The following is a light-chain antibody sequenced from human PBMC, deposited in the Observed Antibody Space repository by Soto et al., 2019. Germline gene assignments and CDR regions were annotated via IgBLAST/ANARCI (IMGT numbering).Light chain of an antibody. CDR2: KAS. CDR3: QQYSSYTWT. J-gene: IGKJ1*01. CDR1: QSISNL. Sequence: DIQMTQSPSTLSASVGDRVTITCRASQSISNLLAWYQQKPGKAPKLLIYKASSLESGVPSRFSGSGSGTEFTLTISSLQPDDFATYYCQQYSSYTWTFAQGTKVEIK. V-gene: IGKV1-5*03.